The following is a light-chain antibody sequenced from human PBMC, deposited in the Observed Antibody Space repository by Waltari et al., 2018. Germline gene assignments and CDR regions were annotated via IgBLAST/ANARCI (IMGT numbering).Light chain of an antibody. CDR3: QSYDSSLSGVV. J-gene: IGLJ2*01. Sequence: QSVLTQPPSVSGAPGQRVTISCTGRSSNLWAGYDLHWYQQLPGPAPKLLSYGTRVRPVGVPDPFYGSRSGTSASRASTGLQAEDEADYYCQSYDSSLSGVVFGGGTKLTVL. CDR2: GTR. V-gene: IGLV1-40*01. CDR1: SSNLWAGYD.